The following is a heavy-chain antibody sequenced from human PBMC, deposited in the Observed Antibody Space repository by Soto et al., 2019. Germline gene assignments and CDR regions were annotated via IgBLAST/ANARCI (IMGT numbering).Heavy chain of an antibody. CDR1: GGSIRSYC. J-gene: IGHJ4*02. CDR2: IFYTGST. Sequence: SETLSPTCTVSGGSIRSYCLPWIRQAPGKGLEWIGYIFYTGSTNYNPSLKSRVTISVDTSENQFSLKLSSVTAADTAVYFCARSPSMIRGVILEWWGQGMLVTLSS. D-gene: IGHD3-10*01. CDR3: ARSPSMIRGVILEW. V-gene: IGHV4-59*08.